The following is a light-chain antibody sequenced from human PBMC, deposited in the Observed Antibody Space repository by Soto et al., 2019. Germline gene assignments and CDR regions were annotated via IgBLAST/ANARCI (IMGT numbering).Light chain of an antibody. Sequence: QSVLTQPASVSGSPGQSITISCTGTSSDVGGYNYVSWYQQYPGKAPKLMIYDVSNRPSGVSNRFSGSKSGNTASLTISGLQAGDEADYYCSSYTSSSTPHVVFGGGTKVTVL. CDR1: SSDVGGYNY. J-gene: IGLJ2*01. CDR3: SSYTSSSTPHVV. CDR2: DVS. V-gene: IGLV2-14*01.